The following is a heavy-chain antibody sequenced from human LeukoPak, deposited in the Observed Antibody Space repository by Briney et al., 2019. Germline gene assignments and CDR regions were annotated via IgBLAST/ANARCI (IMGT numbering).Heavy chain of an antibody. J-gene: IGHJ3*02. Sequence: LPGGSLRLSCAASGFTFSSYTMNWVRQAPGKGLEWVSSISSTSSTKFYADSVKGRFTISRDNGKNSLYLQLNSLRAEDTAVYYCARRPCCGGDCYSLDGFDMWGQGTMVTVSS. CDR3: ARRPCCGGDCYSLDGFDM. D-gene: IGHD2-21*02. CDR1: GFTFSSYT. V-gene: IGHV3-48*01. CDR2: ISSTSSTK.